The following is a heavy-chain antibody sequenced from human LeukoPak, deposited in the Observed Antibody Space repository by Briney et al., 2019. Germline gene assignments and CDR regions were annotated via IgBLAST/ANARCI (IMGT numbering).Heavy chain of an antibody. Sequence: PSGTLSLTCAVSRGSITSSNWWSWVRQHPGKGLEWSGEISHGGSTNYTPSLESRVAISLDTSKNRFSLEVNSMTAADTAVYFCARVTATTPFDYWGQGTLVTVSS. J-gene: IGHJ4*02. CDR3: ARVTATTPFDY. V-gene: IGHV4-4*02. D-gene: IGHD1-1*01. CDR2: ISHGGST. CDR1: RGSITSSNW.